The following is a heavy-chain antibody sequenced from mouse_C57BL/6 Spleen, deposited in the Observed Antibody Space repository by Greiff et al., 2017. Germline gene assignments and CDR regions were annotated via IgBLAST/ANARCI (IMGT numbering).Heavy chain of an antibody. CDR3: ARGEDYDYPYYYAMDY. J-gene: IGHJ4*01. CDR1: GYTFTSYW. Sequence: QVQLQQPGAELVRPGTSVKLSCKASGYTFTSYWMHWVKQRPGQGLEWIGVIDPSDSYTNYNQKFKGKATLTVDTSSSTAYMQLSSLTSEDSAVYYCARGEDYDYPYYYAMDYWGQGTSVTVSS. V-gene: IGHV1-59*01. CDR2: IDPSDSYT. D-gene: IGHD2-4*01.